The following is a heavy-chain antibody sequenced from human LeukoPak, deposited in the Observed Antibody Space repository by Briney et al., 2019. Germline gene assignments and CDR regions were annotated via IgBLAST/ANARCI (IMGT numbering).Heavy chain of an antibody. V-gene: IGHV3-23*01. D-gene: IGHD4-17*01. J-gene: IGHJ4*02. CDR3: AKAPFTVTYYFDY. Sequence: PGGSLRLSCAASGFTFSDYAMSWVRQAPGKGLEWVSTITSGGGTYYADSVKGRFTISRDNSKSTLYLQMNSLRAEDTAVYYCAKAPFTVTYYFDYWGQGTLVTVSS. CDR1: GFTFSDYA. CDR2: ITSGGGT.